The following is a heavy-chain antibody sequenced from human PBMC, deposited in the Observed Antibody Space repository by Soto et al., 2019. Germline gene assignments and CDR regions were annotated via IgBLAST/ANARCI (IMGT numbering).Heavy chain of an antibody. J-gene: IGHJ6*02. D-gene: IGHD6-19*01. CDR2: ISSSSSYI. CDR1: GFTFSSYS. V-gene: IGHV3-21*01. CDR3: ARDAIAVAAAMDV. Sequence: GGSLSLACAASGFTFSSYSMNWVRQAPGKGLEWVSSISSSSSYIYYADSVKGRFTISRDNAKNSLYLQMNSLRAEDTAVYYCARDAIAVAAAMDVWGQGTTVTVSS.